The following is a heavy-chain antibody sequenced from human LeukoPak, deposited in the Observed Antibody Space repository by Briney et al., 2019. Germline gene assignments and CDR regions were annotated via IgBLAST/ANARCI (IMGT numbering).Heavy chain of an antibody. CDR2: ISSSSSYI. CDR1: GFTFSSYS. CDR3: AAAFSGSQYYFDY. Sequence: GGSLRLSCAASGFTFSSYSMNWVRQAPGKGLEWVSSISSSSSYIYYADSVKGRFTISRDNAKNSLYLQMNSLRAEDTAVYYCAAAFSGSQYYFDYWGQGTLVTVSS. V-gene: IGHV3-21*01. J-gene: IGHJ4*02. D-gene: IGHD1-26*01.